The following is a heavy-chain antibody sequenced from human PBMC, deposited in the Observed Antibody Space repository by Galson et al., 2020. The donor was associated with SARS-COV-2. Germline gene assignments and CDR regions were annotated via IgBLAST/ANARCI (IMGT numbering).Heavy chain of an antibody. Sequence: HLGESLKISCAASGFTFSSYGMHWVRQAPGKGLEWVAVIWYDGSNKYYADSVKGRFTISRDNSKNTLYLQMNSLRAEDTAVYYCARDARSYGYWDPHFDYWGQGTLVTVAS. D-gene: IGHD5-18*01. V-gene: IGHV3-33*01. CDR3: ARDARSYGYWDPHFDY. CDR1: GFTFSSYG. CDR2: IWYDGSNK. J-gene: IGHJ4*02.